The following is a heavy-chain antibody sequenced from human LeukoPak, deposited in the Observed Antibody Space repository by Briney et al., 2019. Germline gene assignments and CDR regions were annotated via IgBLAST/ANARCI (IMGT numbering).Heavy chain of an antibody. D-gene: IGHD6-13*01. Sequence: SETLSLTCTVSGGSISSSSYYWGWIRQPPGKGLEWIGSIYYSGSTNYNPSLKSRVTISVDTSKNQFSLKLSSVTAADTAVYYCARDPYSSSWYGGWFDPWGQGTLVTVSS. CDR3: ARDPYSSSWYGGWFDP. V-gene: IGHV4-39*07. CDR1: GGSISSSSYY. CDR2: IYYSGST. J-gene: IGHJ5*02.